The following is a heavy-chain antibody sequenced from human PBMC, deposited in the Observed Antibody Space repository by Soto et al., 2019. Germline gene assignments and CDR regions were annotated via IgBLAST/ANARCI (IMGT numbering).Heavy chain of an antibody. V-gene: IGHV3-23*01. CDR1: GFTFSSYA. Sequence: GGSLRLSCAASGFTFSSYAMNWVRQAPGKGLEWVSVISGSDGSTYYADSVKGRFTISRDNSKNTLYLQMNSLRAEDTAVYYCARGEQLVLDVWGQGTTVTVSS. CDR3: ARGEQLVLDV. J-gene: IGHJ6*02. D-gene: IGHD6-6*01. CDR2: ISGSDGST.